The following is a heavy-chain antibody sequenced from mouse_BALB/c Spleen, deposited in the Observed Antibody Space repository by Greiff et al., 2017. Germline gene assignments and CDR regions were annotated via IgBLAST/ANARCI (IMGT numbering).Heavy chain of an antibody. CDR2: MYPGSGST. Sequence: VQLQQSGPELVKPGASVKMSCKASGYTFTDYVISWVKQRTGQGLEWIGKMYPGSGSTYYNEKFKGKATMTADKSSNTAYMQLSSLTSEDSAVYLCSRHHYGSSYCFAYWGQGTTLTVSS. CDR1: GYTFTDYV. D-gene: IGHD1-1*01. V-gene: IGHV1-77*01. CDR3: SRHHYGSSYCFAY. J-gene: IGHJ2*01.